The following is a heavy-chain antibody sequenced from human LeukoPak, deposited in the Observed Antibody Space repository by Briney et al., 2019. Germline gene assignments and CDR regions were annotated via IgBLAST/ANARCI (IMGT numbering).Heavy chain of an antibody. Sequence: ASVKVSCKASGYTFTGYYMHWVRPAPGQGLEWMGWINPNSGGTNYAQKFQGRVTVTRDTSISTAYMELSRLRSDDTAVYYCARVPRYYYYGMDVWGQGTTVTVSS. J-gene: IGHJ6*02. CDR2: INPNSGGT. CDR3: ARVPRYYYYGMDV. V-gene: IGHV1-2*02. CDR1: GYTFTGYY.